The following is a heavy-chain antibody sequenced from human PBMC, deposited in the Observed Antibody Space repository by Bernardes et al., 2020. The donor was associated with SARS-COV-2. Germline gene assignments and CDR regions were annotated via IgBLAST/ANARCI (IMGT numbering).Heavy chain of an antibody. CDR3: ARIWFGERIGDY. CDR1: GYTFTGYY. V-gene: IGHV1-2*02. D-gene: IGHD3-10*01. CDR2: INPNSGGT. J-gene: IGHJ4*02. Sequence: ASVKVSCKASGYTFTGYYMHWVRQAPGQGLEWMGWINPNSGGTNYAQKFQGRVTMTRDTSISTAYMELSRLRSDDTAVYYCARIWFGERIGDYWGQGTLVTVSS.